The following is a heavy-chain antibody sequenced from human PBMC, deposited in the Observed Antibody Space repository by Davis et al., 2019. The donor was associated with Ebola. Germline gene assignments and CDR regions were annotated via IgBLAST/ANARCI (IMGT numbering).Heavy chain of an antibody. D-gene: IGHD1-26*01. Sequence: GGSLRLPCPASGSTSSAYYMSWIRHAPGKGLEWASHISSSGSTISYADSVKGRFTISRDNAKNSLYLQMNSLRAEDTAVYYCARVGQHVGFDGMDVWGQGTTVTVSS. CDR1: GSTSSAYY. CDR2: ISSSGSTI. J-gene: IGHJ6*02. CDR3: ARVGQHVGFDGMDV. V-gene: IGHV3-11*01.